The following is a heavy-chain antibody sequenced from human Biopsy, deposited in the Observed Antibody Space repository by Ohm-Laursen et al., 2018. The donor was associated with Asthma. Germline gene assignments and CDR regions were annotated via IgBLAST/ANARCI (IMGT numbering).Heavy chain of an antibody. CDR1: GFTFGTYD. J-gene: IGHJ4*02. Sequence: SLRLSCAASGFTFGTYDMTWVRQAAGKGLEWVANIKHDGTEKNHVDSLKGRFTTSRDNAKNSLYLQMNSLRAEDTAVYYCARDVDLRSVYWGQGTLVTVSS. V-gene: IGHV3-7*05. CDR3: ARDVDLRSVY. D-gene: IGHD2-15*01. CDR2: IKHDGTEK.